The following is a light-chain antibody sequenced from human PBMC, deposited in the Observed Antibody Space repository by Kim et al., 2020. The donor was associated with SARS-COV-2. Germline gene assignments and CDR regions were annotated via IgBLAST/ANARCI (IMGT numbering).Light chain of an antibody. J-gene: IGKJ4*01. Sequence: ASVGDRGTITCRGSQGIRDDLGRYQQKPRKAPKLLIYATSQLQSGVPSRFSGSGSGTDFTLTIDSLQPEDFATYYCLHDYDYPLAFGGGTKVDIK. CDR2: ATS. V-gene: IGKV1-6*01. CDR3: LHDYDYPLA. CDR1: QGIRDD.